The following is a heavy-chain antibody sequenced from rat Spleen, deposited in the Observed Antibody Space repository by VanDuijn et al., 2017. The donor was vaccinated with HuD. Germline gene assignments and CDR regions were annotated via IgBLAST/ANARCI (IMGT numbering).Heavy chain of an antibody. D-gene: IGHD1-11*01. CDR1: GFTFSYYY. V-gene: IGHV5-29*01. Sequence: EVQLVESDGGLVQPGRSLKLSCAASGFTFSYYYMAWVRQAPTKGLEWVATISYDGSNTYYRDSVKGRFIISRDNAKTTLYLQMDSLRSEDTAIYFCTRRGYLSNGYFDFWGPGTMVTVSS. CDR2: ISYDGSNT. J-gene: IGHJ1*01. CDR3: TRRGYLSNGYFDF.